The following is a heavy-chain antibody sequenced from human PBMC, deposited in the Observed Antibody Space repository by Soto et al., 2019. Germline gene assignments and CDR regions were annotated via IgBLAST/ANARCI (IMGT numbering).Heavy chain of an antibody. D-gene: IGHD2-15*01. J-gene: IGHJ4*02. CDR2: INAGNGNT. CDR1: GYTFTSYA. V-gene: IGHV1-3*01. CDR3: ARGDTPYCSGGSCPYYFDY. Sequence: ASVKVSCKASGYTFTSYAMHWVRQAPGQRLEWMGWINAGNGNTKYSQKFQGRVTITRDTSASTAYMELSSLRSEDTAVYYCARGDTPYCSGGSCPYYFDYWVQGTMVTVSS.